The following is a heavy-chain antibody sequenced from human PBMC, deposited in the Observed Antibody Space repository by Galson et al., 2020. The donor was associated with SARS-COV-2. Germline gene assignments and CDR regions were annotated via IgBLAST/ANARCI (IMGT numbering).Heavy chain of an antibody. V-gene: IGHV4-39*01. CDR3: ARGSGGTQRIDY. J-gene: IGHJ4*02. D-gene: IGHD2-15*01. CDR1: GGSISSSSYY. CDR2: IYYSGST. Sequence: SETLSLTCTVSGGSISSSSYYWGWIRQPPGKGLEWIGSIYYSGSTYYNPSLKSRVTISVDTSKNQFSLKLSSVTAADTAVYYCARGSGGTQRIDYWGQGTLVTVSS.